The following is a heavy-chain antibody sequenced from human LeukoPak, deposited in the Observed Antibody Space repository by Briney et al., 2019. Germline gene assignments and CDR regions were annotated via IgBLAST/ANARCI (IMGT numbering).Heavy chain of an antibody. J-gene: IGHJ4*02. CDR2: IIPIFGTA. V-gene: IGHV1-69*01. D-gene: IGHD3-22*01. Sequence: ASVKVSCKASGGTFISYAISWVRQAPGQGLEWMGGIIPIFGTANYAQKFQGRVTITADESTSTAYMELSSLRSEDTAVYYCARVGDSSGYYYFDYWGQGTLVTVSS. CDR1: GGTFISYA. CDR3: ARVGDSSGYYYFDY.